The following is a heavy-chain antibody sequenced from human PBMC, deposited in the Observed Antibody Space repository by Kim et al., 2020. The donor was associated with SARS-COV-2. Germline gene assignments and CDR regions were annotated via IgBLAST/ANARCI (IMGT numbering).Heavy chain of an antibody. J-gene: IGHJ4*02. CDR2: ISSTSKFI. CDR3: TRSEAATVTYFDY. Sequence: GGSLRLSCAVSGFTFSGYTMNWVRQAPGKGLEWVSTISSTSKFIHYADSVKGRFTISRDNAKSSLYLQMNSLRAEDTAVYYCTRSEAATVTYFDYWGQGTLVTVSS. CDR1: GFTFSGYT. V-gene: IGHV3-21*06. D-gene: IGHD2-21*02.